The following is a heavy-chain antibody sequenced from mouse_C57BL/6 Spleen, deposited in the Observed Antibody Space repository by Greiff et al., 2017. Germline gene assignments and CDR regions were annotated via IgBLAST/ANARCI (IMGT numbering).Heavy chain of an antibody. V-gene: IGHV1-66*01. J-gene: IGHJ2*01. Sequence: QVQLKESGPELVKPGASVKISCKASGYSFTSYYIHWVKQRPGQGLEWIGWIYPGSGNTKYNEKFKGKATLTADTSSSTAYMQLSSLTSEDSAVYYCARYSGSHYFDYWGQGTTLTVSS. CDR2: IYPGSGNT. D-gene: IGHD1-3*01. CDR1: GYSFTSYY. CDR3: ARYSGSHYFDY.